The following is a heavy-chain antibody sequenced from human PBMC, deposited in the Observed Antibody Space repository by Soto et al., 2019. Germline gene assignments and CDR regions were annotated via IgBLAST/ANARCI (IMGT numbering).Heavy chain of an antibody. V-gene: IGHV2-5*02. CDR2: IYWDDDK. CDR3: AHYDLEH. D-gene: IGHD1-1*01. J-gene: IGHJ1*01. Sequence: QISLKESGPTLVRPTQTLTLTCTFSGFSLTSSGMGVGWIRQPPGKALEWLALIYWDDDKRYSPSLRTSLTSTKDPSKNQVVLIMTDMDPVDTATYYCAHYDLEHWGQGTPVTVSS. CDR1: GFSLTSSGMG.